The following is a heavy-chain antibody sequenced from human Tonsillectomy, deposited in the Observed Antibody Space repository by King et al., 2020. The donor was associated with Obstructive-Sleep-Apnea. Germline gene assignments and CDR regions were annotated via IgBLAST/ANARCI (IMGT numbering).Heavy chain of an antibody. CDR2: IKSKTDGGTT. Sequence: VQLVESGGGLVKPGGSLRLSCAASGFTFSNAWMSWVRQAPGKGLEWVGRIKSKTDGGTTDYAAPVKGRFTISRDDSKNPLYLQMNSLKTEDTAVYYCTTDQVNSYGSGSYYLDYYYYGMDVWGQGTTVTVSS. D-gene: IGHD3-10*01. J-gene: IGHJ6*02. CDR1: GFTFSNAW. V-gene: IGHV3-15*01. CDR3: TTDQVNSYGSGSYYLDYYYYGMDV.